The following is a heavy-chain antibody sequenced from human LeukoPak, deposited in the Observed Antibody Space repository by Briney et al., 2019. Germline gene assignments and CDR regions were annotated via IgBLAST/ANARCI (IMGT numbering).Heavy chain of an antibody. CDR1: GFTFDDYA. J-gene: IGHJ4*02. V-gene: IGHV3-43*02. Sequence: GGSLRLSCAASGFTFDDYAMHWVRQAPGKGLEWVSLMSADGRNTHYADSVKGRFTISRDISKNSLYLQMNSLRSDDTALYYCGKDARSGSGYFVAFWGQGTLVSVSS. D-gene: IGHD3-22*01. CDR3: GKDARSGSGYFVAF. CDR2: MSADGRNT.